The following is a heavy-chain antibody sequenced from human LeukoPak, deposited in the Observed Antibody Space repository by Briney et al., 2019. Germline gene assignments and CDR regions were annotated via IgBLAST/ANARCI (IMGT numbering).Heavy chain of an antibody. CDR2: IKQDGNEK. CDR3: ASSWFGEHY. D-gene: IGHD3-10*01. CDR1: GFTFSDYG. J-gene: IGHJ4*02. Sequence: PGGSLRLSCVASGFTFSDYGMSWVRQAPGKGLEWVAHIKQDGNEKYYVDSVKGRFTISRDNAKNSVYLQMNSLRAEDTAVYYCASSWFGEHYWGQGTLVTVSS. V-gene: IGHV3-7*01.